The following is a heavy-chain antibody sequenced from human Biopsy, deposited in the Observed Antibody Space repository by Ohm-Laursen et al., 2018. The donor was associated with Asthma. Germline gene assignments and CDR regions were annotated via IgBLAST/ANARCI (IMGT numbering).Heavy chain of an antibody. V-gene: IGHV3-30*03. CDR3: ARQSGQEYGDSIPFDT. CDR2: VSSDGHNK. D-gene: IGHD3-22*01. J-gene: IGHJ3*02. Sequence: SLRLSCAASGFALSQCGMHWVRQGPGKGLEWVALVSSDGHNKYYEDSVKGRFTISRDNSRNRLYLQINSLTVEDSAVYFCARQSGQEYGDSIPFDTWGQGTKVAVSS. CDR1: GFALSQCG.